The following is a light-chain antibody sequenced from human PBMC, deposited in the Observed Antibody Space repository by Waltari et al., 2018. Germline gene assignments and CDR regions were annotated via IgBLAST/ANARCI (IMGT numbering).Light chain of an antibody. V-gene: IGKV3-20*01. CDR3: QQYGSSPWT. J-gene: IGKJ1*01. Sequence: EIVLTQSPGTLSLSPGERAALSCRASQSVSSSYLAWYQQKPGQAPRLLIYGASSRATGCPDRFSGSGSGTDFNLTISRLEPEDFAVYYCQQYGSSPWTFGQGTKVEIK. CDR1: QSVSSSY. CDR2: GAS.